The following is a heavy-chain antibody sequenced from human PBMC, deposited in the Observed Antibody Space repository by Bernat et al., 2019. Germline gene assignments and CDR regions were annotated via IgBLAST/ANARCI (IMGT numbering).Heavy chain of an antibody. CDR3: ARDRNDLTYDYGDYHDY. V-gene: IGHV3-21*01. Sequence: EVQLVESGGGLVKPGGSLRLSCAASGFTFSSYSMNWVRQAPGKGLEWVSSISSSSSYIYYADSGKGRFTISRDNAKNSLYLQMNSLRAEDTAVYYCARDRNDLTYDYGDYHDYWGQGTLVTVSS. D-gene: IGHD4-17*01. CDR1: GFTFSSYS. CDR2: ISSSSSYI. J-gene: IGHJ4*02.